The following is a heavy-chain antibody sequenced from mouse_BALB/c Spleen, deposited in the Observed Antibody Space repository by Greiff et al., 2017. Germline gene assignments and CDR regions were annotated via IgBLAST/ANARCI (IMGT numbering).Heavy chain of an antibody. Sequence: EVKLVESGGGLVKPGGSPKLSCAASGFTFSSYAMSWVRQTPEKRLEWVASISSGGSTYYPDSVKGRFTISRDNARNILYLQMSSLRSEDTAMYYCAREGLDYWGQGTTLTVSS. CDR3: AREGLDY. D-gene: IGHD3-3*01. J-gene: IGHJ2*01. V-gene: IGHV5-6-5*01. CDR1: GFTFSSYA. CDR2: ISSGGST.